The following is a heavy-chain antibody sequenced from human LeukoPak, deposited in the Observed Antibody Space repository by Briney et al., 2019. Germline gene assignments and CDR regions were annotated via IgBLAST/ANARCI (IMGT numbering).Heavy chain of an antibody. CDR3: ARDIGRYYGSGKADGDY. V-gene: IGHV3-48*03. J-gene: IGHJ4*02. CDR1: GFTFSSYE. Sequence: GGSLRLSCAASGFTFSSYEMNWVRQAPGKGLEWVSYISSSGSTIYYADSVKGRFTISRDNAKNSLYLQMNSLRAEDTAVYYCARDIGRYYGSGKADGDYWGQGTLVTVSS. CDR2: ISSSGSTI. D-gene: IGHD3-10*01.